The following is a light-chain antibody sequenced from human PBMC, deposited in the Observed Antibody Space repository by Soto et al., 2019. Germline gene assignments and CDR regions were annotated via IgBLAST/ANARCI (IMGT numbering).Light chain of an antibody. CDR1: QSVSSSS. V-gene: IGKV3-20*01. J-gene: IGKJ5*01. CDR3: QRYGSSPLIT. CDR2: GTS. Sequence: ETVLTQSPGTLSLSPGERATLSFRASQSVSSSSLAWYQQRPGRAPRLLIYGTSSRATGIPDRFSGSGSGTDFTLTISRLEPEDFAVYFCQRYGSSPLITFGQGTRLEIK.